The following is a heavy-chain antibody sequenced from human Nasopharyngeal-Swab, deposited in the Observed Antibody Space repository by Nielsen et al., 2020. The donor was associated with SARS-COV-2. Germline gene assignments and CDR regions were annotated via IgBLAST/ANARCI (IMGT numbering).Heavy chain of an antibody. J-gene: IGHJ6*03. D-gene: IGHD1-26*01. V-gene: IGHV4-39*07. CDR3: ARDLPDSVGATYYYMDV. CDR2: IYYSGST. CDR1: GGSISSSSYY. Sequence: SETLSPTCTVSGGSISSSSYYWGWIRQPPGKGLEWIGSIYYSGSTYYNPSLKSRVTISVDTSKNQFSLKLSSVTAADTAVYYCARDLPDSVGATYYYMDVWGKGTTVTVSS.